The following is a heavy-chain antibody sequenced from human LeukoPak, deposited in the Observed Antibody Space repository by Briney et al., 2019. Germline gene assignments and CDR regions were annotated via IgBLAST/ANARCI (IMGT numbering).Heavy chain of an antibody. V-gene: IGHV4-61*02. J-gene: IGHJ4*02. CDR2: IYRSGYS. D-gene: IGHD3-22*01. CDR3: ARGYDRNGYQSRGFDY. CDR1: GGSISSGSFY. Sequence: SRTLSLTCTVSGGSISSGSFYWRWIRQTAGKGLEWIGRIYRSGYSPYSPSFRCRATIAIDTRNQFSLKLSSVTAAATSLYFCARGYDRNGYQSRGFDYWGQGALVNVSS.